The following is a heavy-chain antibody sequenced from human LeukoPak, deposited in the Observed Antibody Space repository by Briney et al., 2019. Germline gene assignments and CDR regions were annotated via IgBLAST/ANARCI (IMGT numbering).Heavy chain of an antibody. CDR2: ISYDGSNK. CDR3: ARGQYYYDSSGYYYY. Sequence: GGSLRLSCAASGFTFSSYGIHWVRQAPGKGLEWVAVISYDGSNKYYADSVKGRFTISRDNSKNTLYLQMNSLRAEDTAVYYCARGQYYYDSSGYYYYWGQGTLVTVSS. J-gene: IGHJ4*02. V-gene: IGHV3-30*03. D-gene: IGHD3-22*01. CDR1: GFTFSSYG.